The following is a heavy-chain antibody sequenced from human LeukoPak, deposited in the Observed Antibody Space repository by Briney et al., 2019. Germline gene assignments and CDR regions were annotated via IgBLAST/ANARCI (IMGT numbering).Heavy chain of an antibody. Sequence: GGSLRLSCAVSGFTVRSTYMSWVRQAPGKGLEWVGRIKSKTDGGTTDYAAPVKGRFTISRDDSKNTLYLQMNSLKTEDTAVCYCTTDWGVVGSGYYQRLDYWGQGTLVTVSS. CDR1: GFTVRSTY. CDR3: TTDWGVVGSGYYQRLDY. J-gene: IGHJ4*02. D-gene: IGHD3-22*01. V-gene: IGHV3-15*01. CDR2: IKSKTDGGTT.